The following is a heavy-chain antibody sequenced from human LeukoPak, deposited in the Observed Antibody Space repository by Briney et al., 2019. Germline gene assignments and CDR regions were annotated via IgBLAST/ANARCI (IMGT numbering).Heavy chain of an antibody. CDR3: AREGGSGRPFDY. J-gene: IGHJ4*02. D-gene: IGHD3-10*01. Sequence: SETLSLTCTVSGYSISSGYYWGWIRQPPGKGLEWIGSIYHSGSTYYNPSLKSRVTISVDTSKNQFSLKLSSVTAADTAVYYCAREGGSGRPFDYWGQGTLVTVSS. CDR1: GYSISSGYY. V-gene: IGHV4-38-2*02. CDR2: IYHSGST.